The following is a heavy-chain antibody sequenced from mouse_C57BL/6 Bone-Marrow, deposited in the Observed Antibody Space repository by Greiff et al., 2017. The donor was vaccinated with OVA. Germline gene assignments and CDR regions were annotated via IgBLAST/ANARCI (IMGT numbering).Heavy chain of an antibody. CDR1: GYAFSSYW. V-gene: IGHV1-80*01. CDR3: ARRGYYGTPFAY. Sequence: VQLQQSGAELVKPGASVKISCKASGYAFSSYWMNWVKQRPGKGLEWIGQIYPGDGDTNYNGKFKGKATLTADKSSSTAYMQLSSLTSGDSAVYFCARRGYYGTPFAYWGQGTLVTVSA. J-gene: IGHJ3*01. CDR2: IYPGDGDT. D-gene: IGHD2-1*01.